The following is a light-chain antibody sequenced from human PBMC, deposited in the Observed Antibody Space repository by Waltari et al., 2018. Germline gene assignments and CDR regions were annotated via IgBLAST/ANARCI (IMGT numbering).Light chain of an antibody. CDR2: GIS. CDR3: QQYNSYSPWT. J-gene: IGKJ1*01. Sequence: DIQMTQSPSSLSASVGDRVTITCRASQTIPRYLNWYQQKPGKAPKLLIYGISNLHSGVPSRFSGSGSGTDFTLTISSLQPDDFATYYCQQYNSYSPWTFGQGTKVDI. V-gene: IGKV1-39*01. CDR1: QTIPRY.